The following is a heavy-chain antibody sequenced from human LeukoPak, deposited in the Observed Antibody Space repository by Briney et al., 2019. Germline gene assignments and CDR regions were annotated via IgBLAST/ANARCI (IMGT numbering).Heavy chain of an antibody. CDR1: GCSISSSSYY. Sequence: SETLCLTCTVSGCSISSSSYYWGWIRQPPGKGLVWIGSIYYSGSSYYNPSLQSRVTISVDTSKTQFSLKLSSVTAAEAAVYYCARRLPWFDPWGQGTLVTVSS. CDR3: ARRLPWFDP. J-gene: IGHJ5*02. V-gene: IGHV4-39*01. D-gene: IGHD2-21*02. CDR2: IYYSGSS.